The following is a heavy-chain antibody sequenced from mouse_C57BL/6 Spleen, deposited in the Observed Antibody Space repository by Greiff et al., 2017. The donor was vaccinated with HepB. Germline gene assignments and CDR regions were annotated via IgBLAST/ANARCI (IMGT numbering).Heavy chain of an antibody. CDR1: GYTFTSYW. CDR2: IHPNSGST. D-gene: IGHD1-1*01. V-gene: IGHV1-64*01. CDR3: ARVGLYYYGYFDY. J-gene: IGHJ2*01. Sequence: QVQLQQPGAELVKPGASVKLSCKASGYTFTSYWMHWVKQRPGQGLEWIGMIHPNSGSTNYNEKFKSKATLTVDKSSSTAYMQLSSLTSEDSAVYYCARVGLYYYGYFDYWGQGTTLTVSS.